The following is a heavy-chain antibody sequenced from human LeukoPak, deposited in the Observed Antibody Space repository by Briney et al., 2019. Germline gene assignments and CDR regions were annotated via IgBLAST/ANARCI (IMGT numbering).Heavy chain of an antibody. CDR1: GFTFSSYS. V-gene: IGHV3-48*01. D-gene: IGHD6-19*01. CDR2: ITDSSSTI. J-gene: IGHJ4*02. CDR3: ARRGASSGGLDY. Sequence: GESLRLSCAASGFTFSSYSMNWVRQAPGKGLEWASYITDSSSTIYYADSVKGRFTISRDNAKNSLYLQMNSLRAEDTAVYCCARRGASSGGLDYWGQGTLVTVSS.